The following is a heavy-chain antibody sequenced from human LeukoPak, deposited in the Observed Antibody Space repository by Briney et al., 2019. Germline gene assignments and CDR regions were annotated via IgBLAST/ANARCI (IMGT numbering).Heavy chain of an antibody. D-gene: IGHD6-13*01. V-gene: IGHV4-38-2*02. CDR3: ARLIPPIAAAGPNFDY. CDR1: GYSISSGYY. CDR2: IYHSGST. J-gene: IGHJ4*02. Sequence: SETLSLTCTVSGYSISSGYYWGWIRQPPGKGLEGIGSIYHSGSTYYNPSLKSRVTISVDTSKNQFSLKLSSVTAADTAVYYCARLIPPIAAAGPNFDYWGQGTLVTVSS.